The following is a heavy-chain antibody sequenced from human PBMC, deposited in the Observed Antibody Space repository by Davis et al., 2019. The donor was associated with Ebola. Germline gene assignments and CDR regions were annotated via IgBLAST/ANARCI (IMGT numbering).Heavy chain of an antibody. CDR2: ISAYNGNT. CDR1: GGTFSSYA. D-gene: IGHD3-10*01. Sequence: AASVKVSCKASGGTFSSYAISWVRQAPGQGLEWMGWISAYNGNTNYAQKLQGRVTMTTDTSTSTAYMEVRSLRSDDTAVYYCARDGLSGSYNYWGQGTLVTVSS. J-gene: IGHJ4*02. CDR3: ARDGLSGSYNY. V-gene: IGHV1-18*01.